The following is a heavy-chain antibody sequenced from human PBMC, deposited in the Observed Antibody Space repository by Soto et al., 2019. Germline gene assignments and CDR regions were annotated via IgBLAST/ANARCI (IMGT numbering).Heavy chain of an antibody. Sequence: PSGSLRLSCAASGFSFISLAMSWGRQAPGKGLEWVSSISGRGVDTLYADSVKGRFTISRDNSRNTLYLQVNSLRAEDTAVYYCAKDQTDVTLFDYWGQGTLVTVSS. V-gene: IGHV3-23*01. CDR1: GFSFISLA. CDR3: AKDQTDVTLFDY. CDR2: ISGRGVDT. D-gene: IGHD2-21*02. J-gene: IGHJ4*02.